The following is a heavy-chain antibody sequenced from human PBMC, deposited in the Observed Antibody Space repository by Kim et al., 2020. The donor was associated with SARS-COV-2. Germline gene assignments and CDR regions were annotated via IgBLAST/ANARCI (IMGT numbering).Heavy chain of an antibody. J-gene: IGHJ6*01. D-gene: IGHD2-15*01. CDR3: VRGVGRGM. V-gene: IGHV4-31*03. CDR2: TYCRGAT. Sequence: SETLSLTCSVSGASISRGGCLWSRIRQHPGMGRVWVGHTYCRGATYSNPSLKSRVTISVDTTKNEFSLTLSSVTAAATAEYACVRGVGRGM. CDR1: GASISRGGCL.